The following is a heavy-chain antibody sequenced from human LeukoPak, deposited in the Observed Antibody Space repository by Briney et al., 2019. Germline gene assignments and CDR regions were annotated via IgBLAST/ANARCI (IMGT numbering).Heavy chain of an antibody. V-gene: IGHV4-39*01. CDR3: VRWQSGSMFHPP. CDR2: IYYSGTT. J-gene: IGHJ5*02. D-gene: IGHD3-10*02. CDR1: GGSISSSSHY. Sequence: SSETLSLTCTVSGGSISSSSHYRGWIRQPPGKGLEWIGSIYYSGTTAYNPSLKSRVTISVDTSKNQFSLKLSSVTAADTAVYYCVRWQSGSMFHPPWGQGTLVTVSS.